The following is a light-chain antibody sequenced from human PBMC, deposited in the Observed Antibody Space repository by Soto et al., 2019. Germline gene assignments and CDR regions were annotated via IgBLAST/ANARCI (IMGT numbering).Light chain of an antibody. J-gene: IGKJ1*01. CDR2: LGS. CDR3: MQALQTPWT. CDR1: QSLLHSNGYSY. V-gene: IGKV2-28*01. Sequence: DIVMTQSPLSLPVTPGEPASISCRSSQSLLHSNGYSYLDWYLQKPGQSPQLLIYLGSNRASGVPDRFSGSRSDTDFTLKISRVEAEDVGVYYCMQALQTPWTFGQGTKMEIK.